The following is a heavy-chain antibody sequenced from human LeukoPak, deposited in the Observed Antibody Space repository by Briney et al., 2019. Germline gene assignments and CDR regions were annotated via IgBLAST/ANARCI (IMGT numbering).Heavy chain of an antibody. V-gene: IGHV4-59*01. Sequence: SETLSLTXTVSGGSIGSYYWSWIRQAPGKGLEWLGYIYYSGSTNYNPSLKSRVTISVDTSKNQFSLKLSSVTAADTAVYYCARESYDILTGYGGFDYWGQGTLVTVSS. D-gene: IGHD3-9*01. J-gene: IGHJ4*02. CDR1: GGSIGSYY. CDR3: ARESYDILTGYGGFDY. CDR2: IYYSGST.